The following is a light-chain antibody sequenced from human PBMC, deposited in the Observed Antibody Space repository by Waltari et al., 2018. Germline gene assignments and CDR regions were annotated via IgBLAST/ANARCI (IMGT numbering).Light chain of an antibody. CDR2: RNN. Sequence: QSVVTQPPSASGAPGQRVTLPCSGTNPDTARKKSVWYQQFPGLAPNPPIHRNNQRPSGVPDRFSGSKSGTSASLAISGLRSEDEADYFCAAWDHSLGGPVFGGGTKLTVL. CDR3: AAWDHSLGGPV. V-gene: IGLV1-47*01. CDR1: NPDTARKK. J-gene: IGLJ3*02.